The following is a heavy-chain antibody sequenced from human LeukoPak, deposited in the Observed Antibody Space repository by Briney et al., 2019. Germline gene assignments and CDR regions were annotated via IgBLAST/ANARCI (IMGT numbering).Heavy chain of an antibody. CDR3: ARDMITFGGVIVPLGY. CDR2: TCHSGST. CDR1: GCSISSSNW. D-gene: IGHD3-16*02. V-gene: IGHV4-4*02. J-gene: IGHJ4*02. Sequence: PSGTLSLTCAGSGCSISSSNWWSWVRQPPGEGLGWIGETCHSGSTNYNPSLKSRVTISVDKSKNQFSLKLSSVTAADTAVYYCARDMITFGGVIVPLGYWGQGTLVTVSS.